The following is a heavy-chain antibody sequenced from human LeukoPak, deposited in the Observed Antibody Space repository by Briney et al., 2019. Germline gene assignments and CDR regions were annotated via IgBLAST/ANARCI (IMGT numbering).Heavy chain of an antibody. CDR1: GFTFSSYA. V-gene: IGHV3-23*01. CDR3: AKGPRGYSSKNAFDI. Sequence: GGSLRLSCAASGFTFSSYAMSWVRQAPGKGLEWVSAIGGSGGSTYYADSVKGRFTISRDNSKNTLYLQMDSLRAEDTAVYYCAKGPRGYSSKNAFDIWGQGTMVTVSS. J-gene: IGHJ3*02. D-gene: IGHD5-18*01. CDR2: IGGSGGST.